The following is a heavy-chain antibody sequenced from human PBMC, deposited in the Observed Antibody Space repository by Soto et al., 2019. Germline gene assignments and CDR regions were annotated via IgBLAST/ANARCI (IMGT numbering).Heavy chain of an antibody. CDR1: GFTFSSYA. CDR3: AKELSSYVVVVAATPGY. V-gene: IGHV3-23*04. CDR2: ISGSGGST. Sequence: EVQLVESGGGWVQPGGSLRLSCAASGFTFSSYAMSWVRQAPGKGLEWVSAISGSGGSTYYADSVKGRFTISRDNSKNTLYLQMNSRRAEDTAVYYCAKELSSYVVVVAATPGYWGQGTLVTVSS. J-gene: IGHJ4*02. D-gene: IGHD2-15*01.